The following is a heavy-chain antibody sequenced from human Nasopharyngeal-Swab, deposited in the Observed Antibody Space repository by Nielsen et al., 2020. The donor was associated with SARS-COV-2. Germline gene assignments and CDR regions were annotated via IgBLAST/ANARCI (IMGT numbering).Heavy chain of an antibody. CDR3: AGGSGSYGGAYQYYYAMDV. CDR1: GFSFSGCS. Sequence: GESLKISCAASGFSFSGCSMNWVRQAPGKGLEWVSDISSGSRTIYYADSVKGRFTISRDNAKNSLYLQMNSLRDEDTAVYYCAGGSGSYGGAYQYYYAMDVWGQGTTVTVSS. CDR2: ISSGSRTI. J-gene: IGHJ6*02. V-gene: IGHV3-48*02. D-gene: IGHD6-19*01.